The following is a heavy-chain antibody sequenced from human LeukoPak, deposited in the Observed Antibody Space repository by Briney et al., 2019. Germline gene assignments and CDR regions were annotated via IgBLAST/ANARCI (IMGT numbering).Heavy chain of an antibody. Sequence: ASVKVSCKASGYTFTGYYMHWVRQAPGQGLEWMGWINPNSGGTNYAQKFQGRVTMTRDTSISTAYMELSRLRSDDTAVYYCARGLVGYCSCGSCYGAYYYYGMDVGGQGTTVTVSS. V-gene: IGHV1-2*02. D-gene: IGHD2-15*01. CDR3: ARGLVGYCSCGSCYGAYYYYGMDV. CDR2: INPNSGGT. J-gene: IGHJ6*01. CDR1: GYTFTGYY.